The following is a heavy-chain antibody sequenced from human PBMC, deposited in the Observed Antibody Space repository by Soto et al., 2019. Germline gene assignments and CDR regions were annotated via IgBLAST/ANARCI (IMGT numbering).Heavy chain of an antibody. CDR3: WVVMGRGFDY. J-gene: IGHJ4*02. V-gene: IGHV1-2*02. CDR2: INPNSGGT. CDR1: GYSFTDYY. D-gene: IGHD3-22*01. Sequence: ASVKVSCKASGYSFTDYYLHWVRQAPGQGLEWMGWINPNSGGTNYAQKFQGRVTMTRDTSISTAYMELSRLRSEDTAVYYCWVVMGRGFDYWGQGTLVTVSS.